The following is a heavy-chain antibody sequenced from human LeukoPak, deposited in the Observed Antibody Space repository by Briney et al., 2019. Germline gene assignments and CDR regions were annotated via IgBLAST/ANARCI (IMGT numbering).Heavy chain of an antibody. J-gene: IGHJ4*02. CDR3: AREDWSGYNDY. V-gene: IGHV1-46*01. CDR1: GYTFTSYY. CDR2: INPSGGST. D-gene: IGHD3-3*01. Sequence: ASVKVSCKAFGYTFTSYYMHWVRQAPGQGLEWMGIINPSGGSTSYAQKFQGRVTMTRDMSTSTVYMELSSLRSEDTAVYYCAREDWSGYNDYWGQGTLVIVSS.